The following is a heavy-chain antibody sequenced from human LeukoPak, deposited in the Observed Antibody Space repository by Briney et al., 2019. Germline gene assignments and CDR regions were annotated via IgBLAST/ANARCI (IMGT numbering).Heavy chain of an antibody. J-gene: IGHJ4*02. CDR2: IYHSGST. CDR1: GGSISSGGYY. D-gene: IGHD3-10*01. Sequence: SETLSLTCTVSGGSISSGGYYWSWIRQPPGKGLEWIGYIYHSGSTYYNPSLKSRVTISVDRSKNQFSLKLSSVTAADTAVYYCAKYDMVRGVIIDYWGQGTLVTVSS. CDR3: AKYDMVRGVIIDY. V-gene: IGHV4-30-2*01.